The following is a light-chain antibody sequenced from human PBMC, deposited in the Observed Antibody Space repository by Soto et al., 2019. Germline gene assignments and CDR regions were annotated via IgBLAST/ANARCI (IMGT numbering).Light chain of an antibody. J-gene: IGLJ1*01. V-gene: IGLV2-14*03. CDR1: SRDVGGYNY. CDR3: SSYTTSNTRQIV. Sequence: QSVVTQPSSVSGSPGQSITISCTGTSRDVGGYNYVSWYQHHPGKAPKLIIYDVSNRPSGVSIRFSGSKSDNTASLTISGLQPEDEADYHCSSYTTSNTRQIVFGTGTKVTVL. CDR2: DVS.